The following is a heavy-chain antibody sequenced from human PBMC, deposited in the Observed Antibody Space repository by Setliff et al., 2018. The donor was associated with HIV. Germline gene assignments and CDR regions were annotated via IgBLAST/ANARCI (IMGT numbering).Heavy chain of an antibody. Sequence: PGGSLRLSCAGSGFTFRGYSINWVRQAPGKGLEWVPSISSGGNYKYYRDSVKGRFTVSRDNGKNSLYLQMDSLRVEDTGIYYCATDATILGVPWGQGTQVTAPQ. CDR3: ATDATILGVP. CDR1: GFTFRGYS. D-gene: IGHD2-21*01. CDR2: ISSGGNYK. J-gene: IGHJ5*01. V-gene: IGHV3-21*06.